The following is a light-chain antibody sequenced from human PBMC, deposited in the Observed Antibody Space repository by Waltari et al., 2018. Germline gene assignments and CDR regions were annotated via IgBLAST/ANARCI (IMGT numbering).Light chain of an antibody. J-gene: IGKJ1*01. CDR3: QQYYGGRT. CDR2: WAS. Sequence: DIVMTQSPDSLAVSLGERAPINCTSSQSILYNSNDKNYFAWYQQRPGQPPRLLIYWASTRESGVPDRCTGSGSGTDFTLTISSLQAEDVAVCYCQQYYGGRTFGQVTKVEIK. CDR1: QSILYNSNDKNY. V-gene: IGKV4-1*01.